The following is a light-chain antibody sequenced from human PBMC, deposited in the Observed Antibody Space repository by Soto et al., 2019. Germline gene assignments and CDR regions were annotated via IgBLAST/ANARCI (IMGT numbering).Light chain of an antibody. CDR1: QGIGNN. J-gene: IGKJ1*01. CDR3: QKYDSVPWS. Sequence: DIQMTQSPSSLSASVGDRVTITCRASQGIGNNLAWYQQKPGKDPKVLIYTASTLHSGVPSRFSGSGSGTDFTLTINSLQPEDVATYFCQKYDSVPWSFGQGTRVEI. CDR2: TAS. V-gene: IGKV1-27*01.